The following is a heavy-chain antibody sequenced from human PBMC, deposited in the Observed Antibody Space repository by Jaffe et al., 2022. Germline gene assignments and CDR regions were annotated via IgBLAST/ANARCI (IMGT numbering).Heavy chain of an antibody. CDR3: ARDGEYSGYDYGTPCHDY. V-gene: IGHV3-21*01. J-gene: IGHJ4*02. Sequence: EVQLVESGGGLVKPGGSLRLSCAASGFTFSSYSMNWVRQAPGKGLEWVSSISSSSSYIYYADSVKGRFTISRDNAKNSLYLQMNSLRAEDTAVYYCARDGEYSGYDYGTPCHDYWGQGTLVTVSS. CDR2: ISSSSSYI. CDR1: GFTFSSYS. D-gene: IGHD5-12*01.